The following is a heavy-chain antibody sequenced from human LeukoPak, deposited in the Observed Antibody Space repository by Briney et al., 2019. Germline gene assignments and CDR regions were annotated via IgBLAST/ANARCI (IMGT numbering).Heavy chain of an antibody. CDR3: ATEGIAVAGYFDY. V-gene: IGHV5-51*01. J-gene: IGHJ4*02. D-gene: IGHD6-19*01. CDR1: GYSFTNYW. Sequence: GESLKISCKASGYSFTNYWIGWVRQMPGKGLEWMGIIYPGDSDTRYSPSFQGQVTISADKSINTAYLQWSSLKASDTAMYYCATEGIAVAGYFDYWGQGTLVTVPS. CDR2: IYPGDSDT.